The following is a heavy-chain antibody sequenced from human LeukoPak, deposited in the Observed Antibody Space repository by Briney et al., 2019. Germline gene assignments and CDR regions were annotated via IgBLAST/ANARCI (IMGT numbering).Heavy chain of an antibody. CDR2: IYYSGNS. CDR1: GGSISSYY. V-gene: IGHV4-59*01. Sequence: SETLSLTFTVSGGSISSYYWSWIRQSPGKGLEWFGYIYYSGNSNYNPSLESRITMSVDTSKNKFSLKLRSVTAADTAVYYCARGKKYYDSTSHFYGYYFDLWGQGTLVTVSS. D-gene: IGHD3-22*01. J-gene: IGHJ4*02. CDR3: ARGKKYYDSTSHFYGYYFDL.